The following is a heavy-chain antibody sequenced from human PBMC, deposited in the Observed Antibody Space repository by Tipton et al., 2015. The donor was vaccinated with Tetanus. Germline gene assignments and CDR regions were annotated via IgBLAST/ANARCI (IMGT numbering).Heavy chain of an antibody. CDR3: ARGFEGVVAATPRGYYFDY. V-gene: IGHV4-39*01. CDR2: IYYSGST. D-gene: IGHD2-15*01. J-gene: IGHJ4*02. Sequence: TLSLTCTVSGGSISSSSYYWGWIRQPPGKGLEWIGSIYYSGSTYYNPSLKSRVTISVDTSKNQFSLKLSSVTAADTAVYYCARGFEGVVAATPRGYYFDYWGQGTLVTVSS. CDR1: GGSISSSSYY.